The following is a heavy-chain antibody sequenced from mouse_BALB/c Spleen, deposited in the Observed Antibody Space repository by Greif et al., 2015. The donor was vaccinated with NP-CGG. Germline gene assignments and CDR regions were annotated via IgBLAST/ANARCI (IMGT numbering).Heavy chain of an antibody. D-gene: IGHD1-1*01. V-gene: IGHV5-6-2*01. J-gene: IGHJ2*01. CDR3: ARGGTTVFDY. CDR2: INSNGGST. Sequence: EVMLVESGGGLVKLGGSLKLSCAASGFTFSSYYMSWVRQTPEKRLELVAAINSNGGSTYYPDTVKGRFTISRDNAKNTLYLQMSSLKSEDTALYYCARGGTTVFDYWGQGTTLTVSS. CDR1: GFTFSSYY.